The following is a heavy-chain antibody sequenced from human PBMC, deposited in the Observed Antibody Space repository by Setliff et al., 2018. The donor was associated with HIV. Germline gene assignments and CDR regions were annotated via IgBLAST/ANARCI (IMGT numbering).Heavy chain of an antibody. CDR1: GGSFSGYF. Sequence: SQTLSLTCAVSGGSFSGYFWTWIRQPPQKRLEWIGEINHSGDTNYNPSLKSRVTISADTSKNQFSLKLSSVTAADTAVYYCARVGDFYDTSGYYSVLDAFDIWGQGTMVTV. V-gene: IGHV4-34*01. CDR2: INHSGDT. J-gene: IGHJ3*02. D-gene: IGHD3-22*01. CDR3: ARVGDFYDTSGYYSVLDAFDI.